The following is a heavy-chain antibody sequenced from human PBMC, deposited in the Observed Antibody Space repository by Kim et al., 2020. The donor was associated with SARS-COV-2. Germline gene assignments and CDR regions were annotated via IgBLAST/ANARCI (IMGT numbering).Heavy chain of an antibody. J-gene: IGHJ6*02. V-gene: IGHV4-34*01. Sequence: SETLSLTCAVYGGSFSGYYWSWIRQPPGKGLEWIGEINHSGSTNYNPSLKSRVTISVDTSKNQFSLKLSSVTAADTAVYYCARGIVVVPAAMARKTYYYYGMDVWGQGTTDTVSS. CDR2: INHSGST. CDR3: ARGIVVVPAAMARKTYYYYGMDV. CDR1: GGSFSGYY. D-gene: IGHD2-2*01.